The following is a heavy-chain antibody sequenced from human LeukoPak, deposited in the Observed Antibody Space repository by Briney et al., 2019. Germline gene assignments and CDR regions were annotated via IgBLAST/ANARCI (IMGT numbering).Heavy chain of an antibody. J-gene: IGHJ1*01. D-gene: IGHD1-26*01. Sequence: ASVKVSCKASGGTFSSYAISWVRQAPGQGLEWMGGIIPIFGTANYAQKFQGRVTITADESTSTAYMELSGLRSEDTAVYYCARDFYSGSRSAEYFQHWGQGTLVTVSS. CDR2: IIPIFGTA. V-gene: IGHV1-69*13. CDR3: ARDFYSGSRSAEYFQH. CDR1: GGTFSSYA.